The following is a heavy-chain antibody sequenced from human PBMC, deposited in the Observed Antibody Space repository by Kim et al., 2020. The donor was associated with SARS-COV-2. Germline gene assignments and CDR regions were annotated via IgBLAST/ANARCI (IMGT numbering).Heavy chain of an antibody. D-gene: IGHD6-13*01. V-gene: IGHV7-4-1*02. CDR1: GYTFTSYA. Sequence: ASVKVSCKASGYTFTSYAMNWVRQAPGQGLEWMGWINTNTGNPTYAQGFTGRFVFSLDTSVSTAYLQISSLKAEDTAVYYCATYGRIGAAAAPVDYWGQGTLVTVSS. CDR3: ATYGRIGAAAAPVDY. CDR2: INTNTGNP. J-gene: IGHJ4*02.